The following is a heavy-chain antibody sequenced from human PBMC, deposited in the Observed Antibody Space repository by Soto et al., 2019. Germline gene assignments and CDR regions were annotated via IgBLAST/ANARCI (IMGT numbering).Heavy chain of an antibody. CDR3: ASGGGSGSYYTVYFDY. J-gene: IGHJ4*02. CDR1: GFTVSSNY. CDR2: IYSGGST. D-gene: IGHD3-10*01. V-gene: IGHV3-66*01. Sequence: GGSLRLSCAASGFTVSSNYMSWVRQAPGKGLEWVSVIYSGGSTYYADSVKGRFTISRDNSKNTLYLQMNSLRAEDTAVYYCASGGGSGSYYTVYFDYWGQGTLVTVSS.